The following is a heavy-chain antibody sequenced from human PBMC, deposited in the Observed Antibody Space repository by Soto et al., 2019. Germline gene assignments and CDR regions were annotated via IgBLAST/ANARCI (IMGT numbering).Heavy chain of an antibody. D-gene: IGHD3-10*01. Sequence: PSQTLSLTCAISGDSVSSNSAAWNWIRQSPSRGLEWLGRTYYRSKWYNDYAVSVKSRITINPDTSKNQFSLQLNSVTPEDTAVYYCARVPQAYGSGSYYNYYYYYGMDVWGQGTTVTVSS. CDR3: ARVPQAYGSGSYYNYYYYYGMDV. V-gene: IGHV6-1*01. CDR1: GDSVSSNSAA. CDR2: TYYRSKWYN. J-gene: IGHJ6*02.